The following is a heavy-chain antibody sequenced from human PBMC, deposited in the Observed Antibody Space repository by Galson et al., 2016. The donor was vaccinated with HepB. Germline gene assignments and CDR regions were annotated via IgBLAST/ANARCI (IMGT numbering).Heavy chain of an antibody. Sequence: SLRLSCAASGFTFGTFDMHWVRQAPGKGLQWVAVISYHGSINFYLDSVKGRFTISRDNSKNTLYLEMNILRPEDTAIYYCAKDAGTYGSFYGMDVWGQGTTVTVSS. CDR1: GFTFGTFD. J-gene: IGHJ6*02. V-gene: IGHV3-30*18. CDR3: AKDAGTYGSFYGMDV. CDR2: ISYHGSIN. D-gene: IGHD4-17*01.